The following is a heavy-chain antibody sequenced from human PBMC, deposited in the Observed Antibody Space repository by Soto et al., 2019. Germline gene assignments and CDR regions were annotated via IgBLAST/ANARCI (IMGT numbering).Heavy chain of an antibody. J-gene: IGHJ6*04. CDR2: INSDGSST. D-gene: IGHD2-2*01. CDR3: ARDPGGGCSSTSCYLDV. CDR1: GFTFSSYW. Sequence: GGSLRLSCAASGFTFSSYWMHWVRQAPGKGLVWVSRINSDGSSTSYADSVKGRFTISRDSAKNTLYLQMNSLRAEDTAVYYCARDPGGGCSSTSCYLDVWGKGTTVTVSS. V-gene: IGHV3-74*01.